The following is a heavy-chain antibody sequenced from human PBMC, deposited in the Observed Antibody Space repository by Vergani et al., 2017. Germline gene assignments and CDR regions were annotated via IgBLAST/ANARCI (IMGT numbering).Heavy chain of an antibody. CDR2: FNAGHGNT. CDR1: GYTFTRYA. Sequence: QVQLVQSGAEVKKPGAPVKVSCKAFGYTFTRYAKHWVRQAPGQRVEGMGCFNAGHGNTQYSQKVQGRVPLSRETSASTAYMELSSLRSEDTAVYYCARDYCSGGSCYLDYWGQGTLVTGSS. V-gene: IGHV1-3*01. J-gene: IGHJ4*02. CDR3: ARDYCSGGSCYLDY. D-gene: IGHD2-15*01.